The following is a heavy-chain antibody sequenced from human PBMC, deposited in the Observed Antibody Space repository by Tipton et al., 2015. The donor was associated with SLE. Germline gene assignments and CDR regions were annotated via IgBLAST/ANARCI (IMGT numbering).Heavy chain of an antibody. J-gene: IGHJ1*01. D-gene: IGHD5/OR15-5a*01. CDR2: LYAGGGT. CDR3: ATNGHGEIYEFFTEYLRH. CDR1: GVSISTSRYY. Sequence: TLSLTCSVSGVSISTSRYYWGWIRQSPGQGLEWVGSLYAGGGTYFHPSLKSRASISADASKNHFSLKLNSVTAADTAVYYCATNGHGEIYEFFTEYLRHWGQGTLVTVSS. V-gene: IGHV4-39*02.